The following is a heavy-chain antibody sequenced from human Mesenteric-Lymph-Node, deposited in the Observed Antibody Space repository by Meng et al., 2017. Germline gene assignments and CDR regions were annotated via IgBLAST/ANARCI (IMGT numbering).Heavy chain of an antibody. V-gene: IGHV4-34*01. J-gene: IGHJ5*02. CDR3: ARRYGASAYNWFDP. D-gene: IGHD4-17*01. CDR1: GGSFSGYH. Sequence: QQWGAGLLNPPGSLSFTCAVYGGSFSGYHWSWIRQPPGKGLEWIGEINHSGSTNYNPSLKSRVTISVDTSKNQFSLKLSSVTAADTAVYYCARRYGASAYNWFDPWGQGTLVTVSS. CDR2: INHSGST.